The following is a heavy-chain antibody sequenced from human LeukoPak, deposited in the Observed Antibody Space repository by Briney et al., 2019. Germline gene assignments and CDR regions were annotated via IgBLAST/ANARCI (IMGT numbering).Heavy chain of an antibody. V-gene: IGHV3-11*01. CDR2: ISSPGSTT. Sequence: PGGSLRLSCTASGFSFSDYYMSWIRQAPGKGLEWVSWVSFISSPGSTTYYADSVKGRFTISRDNAKNSLYLQMNSRSAGDTAVYYCARGGGYDSGYPRYFDLWGRGTLVTVSS. D-gene: IGHD3-9*01. CDR3: ARGGGYDSGYPRYFDL. J-gene: IGHJ2*01. CDR1: GFSFSDYY.